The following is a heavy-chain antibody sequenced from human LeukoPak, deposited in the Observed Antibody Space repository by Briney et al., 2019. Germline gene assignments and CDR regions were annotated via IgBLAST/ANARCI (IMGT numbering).Heavy chain of an antibody. J-gene: IGHJ4*02. CDR3: ARVIAAAAYYFDY. Sequence: SVKVSCKASGGTFSSYAIRWVRQAPGPGLEWMGGIIPIFGTANYAQKFQGRVTITTDESTSTAYMELSSLRSEDTAVYYCARVIAAAAYYFDYWGQGTLVTVSS. D-gene: IGHD6-13*01. CDR2: IIPIFGTA. V-gene: IGHV1-69*05. CDR1: GGTFSSYA.